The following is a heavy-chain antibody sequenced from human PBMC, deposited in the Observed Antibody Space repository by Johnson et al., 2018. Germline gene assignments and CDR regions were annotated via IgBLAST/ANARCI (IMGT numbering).Heavy chain of an antibody. CDR2: ISYDGSNK. CDR3: ARDTELDYYDSSGYYLGYVQH. V-gene: IGHV3-30*03. J-gene: IGHJ1*01. Sequence: VQLVESGGGVVQPGRSLRLSCAASGFTFSSYGMHWVRQAPGKGLEWVAVISYDGSNKYYADSVKGRFTISRDNSKNTLCLQMNSLRAEDTAVYYCARDTELDYYDSSGYYLGYVQHWGQGTLVTVSS. D-gene: IGHD3-22*01. CDR1: GFTFSSYG.